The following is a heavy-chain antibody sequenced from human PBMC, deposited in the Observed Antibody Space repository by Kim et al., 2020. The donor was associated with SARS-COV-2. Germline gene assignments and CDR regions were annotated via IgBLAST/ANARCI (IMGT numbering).Heavy chain of an antibody. CDR1: GFTLSDYF. Sequence: GGSLRLSCAASGFTLSDYFMDWVRQVPGKGLEWIGRSRHRPRNYTTEYAASVQGRFTVSRDDSKPSLHLLMTSLRTEDTAVYYCVRGHKSFDLWRQGTLDPVPS. V-gene: IGHV3-72*01. CDR3: VRGHKSFDL. CDR2: SRHRPRNYTT. J-gene: IGHJ5*02.